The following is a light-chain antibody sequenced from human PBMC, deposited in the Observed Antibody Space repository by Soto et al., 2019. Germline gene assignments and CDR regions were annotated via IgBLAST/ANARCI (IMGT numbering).Light chain of an antibody. CDR2: DVS. Sequence: QSALTPPASVSGCPGQSITIRCPGTSRDVGAYNYVSWYQQHPGNAPELMIYDVSNRPSGVSNRFSGSKSGNTASLTISGLQAEVEAEYYCSSYTTSANYVFGTGTKVTVL. V-gene: IGLV2-14*01. CDR1: SRDVGAYNY. J-gene: IGLJ1*01. CDR3: SSYTTSANYV.